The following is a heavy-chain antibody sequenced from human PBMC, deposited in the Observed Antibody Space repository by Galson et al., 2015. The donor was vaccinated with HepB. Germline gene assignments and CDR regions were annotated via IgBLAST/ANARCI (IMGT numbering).Heavy chain of an antibody. CDR2: IKQDGSEK. CDR3: ARLAYSGGDCYPRYFDY. J-gene: IGHJ4*02. Sequence: SLRLACAASGFTFSSAWMSWVRQAPGKGLEGVANIKQDGSEKYYVDSVKGRFTISRDNAKNSLYLQMNSLRAEDTAVYYCARLAYSGGDCYPRYFDYWDQGTLVTVSS. V-gene: IGHV3-7*01. CDR1: GFTFSSAW. D-gene: IGHD2-21*02.